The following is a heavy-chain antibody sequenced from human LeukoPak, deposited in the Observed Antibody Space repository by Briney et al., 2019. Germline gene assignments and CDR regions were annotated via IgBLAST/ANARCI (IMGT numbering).Heavy chain of an antibody. D-gene: IGHD2-2*02. CDR1: GGTFSSYA. J-gene: IGHJ6*04. CDR2: IIPIFGTA. V-gene: IGHV1-69*01. CDR3: ASWNRDIVVVPAAIGGMDV. Sequence: SVKVSCKASGGTFSSYAISWVRQAPGQGLEWMGGIIPIFGTANYAQKFQGRVTITADESTGTAYMELSSLRSEDTAVYYCASWNRDIVVVPAAIGGMDVWGEGTTVTVSS.